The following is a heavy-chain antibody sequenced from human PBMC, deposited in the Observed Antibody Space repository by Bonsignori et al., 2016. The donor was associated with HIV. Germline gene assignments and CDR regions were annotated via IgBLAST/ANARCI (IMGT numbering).Heavy chain of an antibody. D-gene: IGHD1-26*01. CDR3: ARGAAGATSDYFDY. J-gene: IGHJ4*02. CDR2: INHSGNT. CDR1: GGTFSGHS. Sequence: SETLSLTCAVYGGTFSGHSWNWIRQSPGKGLEWIGEINHSGNTNSNPSLRSRVKSRITMSVDTSKNQFSLKLSSVTAADTAVYYCARGAAGATSDYFDYWGQGTLVTVSS. V-gene: IGHV4-34*01.